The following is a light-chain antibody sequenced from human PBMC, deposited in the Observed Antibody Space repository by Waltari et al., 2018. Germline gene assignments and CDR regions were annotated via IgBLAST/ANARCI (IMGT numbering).Light chain of an antibody. Sequence: QSALTQPPSASGSPGQSVTIPCTGTSHDVGDYDYVSLYQQPPGKVPKLIIYEVTNRPSGVPDRFSGSKSGTSASLAISGLRSEDEADYYCAAWDDSRSVVFGGGTRLTVL. CDR2: EVT. CDR3: AAWDDSRSVV. V-gene: IGLV2-8*01. CDR1: SHDVGDYDY. J-gene: IGLJ2*01.